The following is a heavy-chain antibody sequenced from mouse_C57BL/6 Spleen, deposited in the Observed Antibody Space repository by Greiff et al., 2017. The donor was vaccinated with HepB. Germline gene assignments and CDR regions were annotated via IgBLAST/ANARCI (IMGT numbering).Heavy chain of an antibody. CDR3: ARWDAAFDY. CDR2: IYPGSGNT. J-gene: IGHJ2*01. D-gene: IGHD4-1*01. V-gene: IGHV1-76*01. Sequence: VKLQESGAELVRPGASVKLSCKASGYTFTDYYINWVKQRPGQGLEWIARIYPGSGNTYYNEKFKGKATLTAEKSSSTAYMQLSSLTSDDSAVYFCARWDAAFDYWGQGTTLTVSS. CDR1: GYTFTDYY.